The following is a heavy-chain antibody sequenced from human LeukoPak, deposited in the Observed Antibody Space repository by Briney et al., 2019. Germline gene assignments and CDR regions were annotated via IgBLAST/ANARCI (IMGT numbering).Heavy chain of an antibody. CDR2: IYYGGST. CDR3: ARKHCSGGDCYSNY. J-gene: IGHJ4*02. CDR1: GGSISSSGYY. V-gene: IGHV4-39*01. Sequence: PSETLSLTCTVSGGSISSSGYYWGWIRQPPGKGLEWIGSIYYGGSTYYNPSLKSRVTISVDTSKNQFSLKLSSVTAADTAMYYCARKHCSGGDCYSNYWGQGTLVTVSS. D-gene: IGHD2-15*01.